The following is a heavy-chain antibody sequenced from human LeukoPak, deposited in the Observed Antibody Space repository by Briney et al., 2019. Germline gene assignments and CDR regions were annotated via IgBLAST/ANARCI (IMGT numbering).Heavy chain of an antibody. Sequence: SETLSLTCTVSGGSISSSSYYWGWIRQPPGKGLEWIGSIYYSGGTYYNPSLKSRVTISVDTSKSQFSLKLSSVTAADTAVYYCAESGYGDYASVILGAFDIWGQGTMVTVSS. CDR3: AESGYGDYASVILGAFDI. D-gene: IGHD4-17*01. V-gene: IGHV4-39*07. CDR1: GGSISSSSYY. CDR2: IYYSGGT. J-gene: IGHJ3*02.